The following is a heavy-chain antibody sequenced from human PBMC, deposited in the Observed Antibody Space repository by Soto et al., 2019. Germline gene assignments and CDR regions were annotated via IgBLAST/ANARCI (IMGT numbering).Heavy chain of an antibody. V-gene: IGHV1-3*01. CDR1: GYTFTNYA. CDR3: TRSALRPFGGLIGPFDY. Sequence: ASVKVSCKASGYTFTNYAMHWVRQAPGQRLERMGWINAGNGDTKYSQNFQGRVTITRDTSASTAYMELSSLRSEDTAVYYCTRSALRPFGGLIGPFDYWGQGTLVTVSS. J-gene: IGHJ4*02. D-gene: IGHD3-16*02. CDR2: INAGNGDT.